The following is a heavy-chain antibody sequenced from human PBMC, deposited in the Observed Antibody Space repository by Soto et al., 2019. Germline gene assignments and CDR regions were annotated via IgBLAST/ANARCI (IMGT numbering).Heavy chain of an antibody. CDR2: IYPGDSDT. D-gene: IGHD6-13*01. J-gene: IGHJ6*03. CDR3: ARVGVGSSWSYYYYYYMDV. Sequence: GESLKISCKGSGYSFTSYWIGWVRQMPGKGLEWMGIIYPGDSDTRYSPSFQGQVTISADKSISTAYLQWSSLKASDTAMYYCARVGVGSSWSYYYYYYMDVWGKGTTVTVSS. V-gene: IGHV5-51*01. CDR1: GYSFTSYW.